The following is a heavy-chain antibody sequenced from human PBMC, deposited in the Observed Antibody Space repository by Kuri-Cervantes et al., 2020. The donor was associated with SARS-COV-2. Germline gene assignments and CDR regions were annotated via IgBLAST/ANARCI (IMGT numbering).Heavy chain of an antibody. J-gene: IGHJ6*03. CDR3: AKTAGPHYYYYMDV. V-gene: IGHV3-7*03. Sequence: GESLKISCAASGFTFSSYWMSWVRQAPGKGLEWVANIKQDGSEKYYVDSVKGRFTISRDNAKNSLYLQMNSLRAEDMALYYCAKTAGPHYYYYMDVWGKGTTVTVSS. CDR1: GFTFSSYW. CDR2: IKQDGSEK.